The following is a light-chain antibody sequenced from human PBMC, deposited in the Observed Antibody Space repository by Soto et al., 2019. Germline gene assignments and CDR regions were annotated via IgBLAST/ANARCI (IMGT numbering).Light chain of an antibody. V-gene: IGKV1-39*01. CDR3: QQSYRTPIT. Sequence: DIQMTQSPSSLSASVGDKVTITCRASQSISTYLNLYQQKPGKAPNVLIYDASSLQSGVPSRFSGSGSGTDFTLTLSSLQPEDFATYYCQQSYRTPITFGQGTRLEIK. J-gene: IGKJ5*01. CDR1: QSISTY. CDR2: DAS.